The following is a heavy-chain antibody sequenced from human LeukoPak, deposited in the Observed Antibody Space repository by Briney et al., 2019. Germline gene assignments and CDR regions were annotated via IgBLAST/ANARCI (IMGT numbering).Heavy chain of an antibody. J-gene: IGHJ4*02. CDR3: ARGRGYSYGYADY. CDR1: GYTFTSYD. D-gene: IGHD5-18*01. Sequence: EASVKVSCKASGYTFTSYDINWVRQATGQGLEWMGWMNPNSGNTGYAEKFQGRVTMTRNTSIRTAYMELSSLRSDDTAVYYCARGRGYSYGYADYWGQGTLVTVFS. V-gene: IGHV1-8*01. CDR2: MNPNSGNT.